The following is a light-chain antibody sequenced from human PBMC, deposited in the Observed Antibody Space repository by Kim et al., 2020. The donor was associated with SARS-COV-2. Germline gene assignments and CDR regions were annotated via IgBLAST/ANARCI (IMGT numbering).Light chain of an antibody. Sequence: EIVLTQSPDILSLSPGERATLSCRASQSVSRSYLTWYQQKPGQAPRLLIYGTSSRATGIPDRFSGSGSGTDFILTINRLEPEDFAVYYCQQFDTSSHTFGQGTKLEI. CDR3: QQFDTSSHT. CDR2: GTS. J-gene: IGKJ2*01. V-gene: IGKV3-20*01. CDR1: QSVSRSY.